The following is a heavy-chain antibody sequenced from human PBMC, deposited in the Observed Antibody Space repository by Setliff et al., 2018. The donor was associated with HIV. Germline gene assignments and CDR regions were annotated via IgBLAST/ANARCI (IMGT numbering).Heavy chain of an antibody. Sequence: PGGSLRLSCAASGFTFSNAWMNWVRQAPGKGLEWVGRIRSKVDGGAADYAAPVKGRFTISRDDSKNTLYLQMSRLKTEDTAVYYCTTESVFLDYFFDYWGQGTLVTVSS. CDR1: GFTFSNAW. D-gene: IGHD3-9*01. CDR3: TTESVFLDYFFDY. CDR2: IRSKVDGGAA. J-gene: IGHJ4*02. V-gene: IGHV3-15*07.